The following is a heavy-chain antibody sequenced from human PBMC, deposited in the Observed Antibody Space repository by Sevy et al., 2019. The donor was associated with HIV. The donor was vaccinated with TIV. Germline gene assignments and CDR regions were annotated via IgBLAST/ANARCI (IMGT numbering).Heavy chain of an antibody. J-gene: IGHJ4*02. Sequence: GGSLRLSYAASGFTFSSYAMHWVRQAPGKGLEWVAVISYDGSNKYYADSVKGRFTISRDNSKNTLYLQMNSLRAEDTAVYYCARDLLRGSGWYYFDYWGQGTLVTVSS. CDR3: ARDLLRGSGWYYFDY. CDR2: ISYDGSNK. D-gene: IGHD6-19*01. CDR1: GFTFSSYA. V-gene: IGHV3-30-3*01.